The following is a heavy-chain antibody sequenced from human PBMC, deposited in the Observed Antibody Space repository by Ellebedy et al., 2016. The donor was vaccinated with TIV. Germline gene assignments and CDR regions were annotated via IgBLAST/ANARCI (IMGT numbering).Heavy chain of an antibody. CDR3: ATQGVIRDPDAFDI. CDR1: GGSLSSGGYY. J-gene: IGHJ3*02. CDR2: IFHSGST. D-gene: IGHD3-22*01. V-gene: IGHV4-61*08. Sequence: SETLSLXCSVSGGSLSSGGYYWSWIRQPPGKGLEWIGYIFHSGSTNYSPSLKSRVTISVDTSKKQFSLKLNSVTAADTAVYYCATQGVIRDPDAFDIWGQGTMVTVSS.